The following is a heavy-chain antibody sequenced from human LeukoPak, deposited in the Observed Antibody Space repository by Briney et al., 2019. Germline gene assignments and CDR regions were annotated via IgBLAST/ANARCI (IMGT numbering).Heavy chain of an antibody. Sequence: GGSLRLSCAASGFTFRSYGMHWVRQAPGKGPEWVAVIWYDGSKKYYADSVKGRFTISRDNSKNTLYLQMNSLRVEDTAMYYCARGLGGNSAAFDIWGQGTMVTVSS. J-gene: IGHJ3*02. D-gene: IGHD4-23*01. V-gene: IGHV3-33*01. CDR3: ARGLGGNSAAFDI. CDR2: IWYDGSKK. CDR1: GFTFRSYG.